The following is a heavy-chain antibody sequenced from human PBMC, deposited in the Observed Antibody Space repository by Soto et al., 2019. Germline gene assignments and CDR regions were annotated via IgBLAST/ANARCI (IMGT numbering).Heavy chain of an antibody. CDR3: AKAVPGWDNWTNMDV. V-gene: IGHV3-23*01. Sequence: HHGGSLRLSCAASGFTFSSYAMSWVRQAPGKGLEWVSAISGSGGSTYYADSVKGRFTISRDNSKNTLYLQMNSLRAEDTAVYYCAKAVPGWDNWTNMDVWGKGTTVTVSS. D-gene: IGHD1-20*01. CDR2: ISGSGGST. J-gene: IGHJ6*03. CDR1: GFTFSSYA.